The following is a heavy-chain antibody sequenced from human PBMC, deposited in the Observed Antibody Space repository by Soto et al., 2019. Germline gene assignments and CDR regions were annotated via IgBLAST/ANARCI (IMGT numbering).Heavy chain of an antibody. J-gene: IGHJ4*02. V-gene: IGHV1-2*06. CDR2: MNLDTGGT. D-gene: IGHD5-18*01. CDR1: GYRFTAYY. Sequence: QVQLVQSGAEVKKPGASVRVSCEASGYRFTAYYIHWVRQAPGQGLEWMGRMNLDTGGTTYAQKFQGRVTMTRDTSISTAYMEVNILKSDDTAMYYCARDGNFAFLGYSFAFDFWGQGTLVTVSS. CDR3: ARDGNFAFLGYSFAFDF.